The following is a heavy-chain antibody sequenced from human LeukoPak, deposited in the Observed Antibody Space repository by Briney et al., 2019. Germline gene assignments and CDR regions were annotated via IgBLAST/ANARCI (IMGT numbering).Heavy chain of an antibody. CDR3: XXXXXXYDSSGYPD. J-gene: IGHJ4*02. CDR1: GYTFTSYG. V-gene: IGHV1-18*01. CDR2: ISAYNGNT. D-gene: IGHD3-22*01. Sequence: ASVKVSCKASGYTFTSYGISWVRQAPGQGLEWMGWISAYNGNTNYAQKLQGRVTMTTDTSTSTAYMELRSLRSDDTAVYYCXXXXXXYDSSGYPDWGQGTLVTVSS.